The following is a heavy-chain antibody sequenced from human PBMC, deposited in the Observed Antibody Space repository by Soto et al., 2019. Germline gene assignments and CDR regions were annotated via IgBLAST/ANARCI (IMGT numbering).Heavy chain of an antibody. CDR1: GFTFSSYG. Sequence: PGGSLRLSCAASGFTFSSYGMHWVRQAPGKGLEWVAVISYDGSNKYYADSVKGRFTISRDNSKNTLYLQMNSLRAEDTAVYYCAKGIAAAGNAFDYWGQGTLVTVSS. J-gene: IGHJ4*02. CDR2: ISYDGSNK. D-gene: IGHD6-13*01. CDR3: AKGIAAAGNAFDY. V-gene: IGHV3-30*18.